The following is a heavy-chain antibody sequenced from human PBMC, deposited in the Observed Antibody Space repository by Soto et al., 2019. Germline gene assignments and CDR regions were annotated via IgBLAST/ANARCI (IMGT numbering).Heavy chain of an antibody. CDR1: GFTFSSYG. CDR2: ISYDGSNK. D-gene: IGHD3-22*01. J-gene: IGHJ4*02. CDR3: AKDEDDDSSGYPTFDY. Sequence: GGSLRPSCAASGFTFSSYGMHWVRQAPGKGLEWVAVISYDGSNKYYADSVKGRFTISRDNSKNTLYLQMNSLSAEDTAVYYCAKDEDDDSSGYPTFDYWGQGTLVTVSS. V-gene: IGHV3-30*18.